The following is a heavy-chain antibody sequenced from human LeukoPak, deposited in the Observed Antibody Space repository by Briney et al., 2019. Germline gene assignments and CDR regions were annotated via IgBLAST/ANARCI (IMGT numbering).Heavy chain of an antibody. CDR1: GFTFSGSA. D-gene: IGHD5-12*01. Sequence: GGSLRLSCAASGFTFSGSAIHWVRQASGKGLEWVGRIRSKANSYATAYAASVKDRFTISRDESKNTAYLQMNSLTTEDTAVYYCAEQGAEGGYDSGGNYWGQGTLVTVSS. V-gene: IGHV3-73*01. CDR3: AEQGAEGGYDSGGNY. J-gene: IGHJ4*02. CDR2: IRSKANSYAT.